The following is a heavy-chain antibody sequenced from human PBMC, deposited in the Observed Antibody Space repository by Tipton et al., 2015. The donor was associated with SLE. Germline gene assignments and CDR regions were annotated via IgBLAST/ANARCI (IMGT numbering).Heavy chain of an antibody. CDR3: AKDKGICSNNYYYPDV. Sequence: SLRLSCAVSGLTFSKYGMHWVRQAPGKGLEWVAFIHCDGSNEYYADSVKGRLTISRDNVKNRLYLQMNSLRPEDAAMYYCAKDKGICSNNYYYPDVWGQGTQVTVSS. CDR1: GLTFSKYG. V-gene: IGHV3-30*02. D-gene: IGHD3-22*01. CDR2: IHCDGSNE. J-gene: IGHJ4*02.